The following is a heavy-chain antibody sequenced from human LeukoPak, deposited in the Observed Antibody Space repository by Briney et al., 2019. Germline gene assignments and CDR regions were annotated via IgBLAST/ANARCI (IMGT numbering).Heavy chain of an antibody. D-gene: IGHD4-17*01. Sequence: ASETLSLTCSVSGASINSYYWNWIRQSPGKGLEWLGNIHYRGTTNYNPSLKSRVTLSLDSSKSQFALKVTSVTAADTAVYYCARDEFGDFQGFDYWGQGTRVTVSS. CDR1: GASINSYY. V-gene: IGHV4-59*13. CDR3: ARDEFGDFQGFDY. CDR2: IHYRGTT. J-gene: IGHJ4*02.